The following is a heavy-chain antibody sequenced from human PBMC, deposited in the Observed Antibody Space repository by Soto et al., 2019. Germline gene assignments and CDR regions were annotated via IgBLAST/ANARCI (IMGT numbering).Heavy chain of an antibody. CDR2: ITTTSTYI. CDR3: VRALRHTAMVYPWFDP. D-gene: IGHD5-18*01. Sequence: PGGSLRLSCAASGFTFSSYSMNWVRQAPGKGLEWVSSITTTSTYIYYADSVKGRFTISRDNAKNSLYLQMNSLRAADTAVYYCVRALRHTAMVYPWFDPWGQGTLVTVSS. V-gene: IGHV3-21*04. CDR1: GFTFSSYS. J-gene: IGHJ5*02.